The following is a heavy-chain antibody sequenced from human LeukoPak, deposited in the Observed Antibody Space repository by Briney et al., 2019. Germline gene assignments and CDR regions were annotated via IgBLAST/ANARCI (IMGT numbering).Heavy chain of an antibody. Sequence: GGSLRLSCAASGFTFSSYGMHWVRQAPGKGLEWVAFIRYDGSNKYYADSVKGRFTISRDNSKNTLYLQMNSLRAEDTAVYYCAKEHYGDSYYFDYWGQGTLVTVSS. CDR2: IRYDGSNK. CDR3: AKEHYGDSYYFDY. J-gene: IGHJ4*02. CDR1: GFTFSSYG. D-gene: IGHD4-17*01. V-gene: IGHV3-30*02.